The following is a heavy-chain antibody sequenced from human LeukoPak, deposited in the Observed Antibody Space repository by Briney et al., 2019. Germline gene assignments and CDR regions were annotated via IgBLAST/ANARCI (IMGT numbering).Heavy chain of an antibody. CDR2: ISAYNGNT. V-gene: IGHV1-18*01. Sequence: GASVKVSCKASGYTFTSYGISWVRQAPGQGLEWMGCISAYNGNTNYAQKLQGRVTMTTDTSTSTAYMELRSLRSDDTAVYYCARVGYYDFWSGRLDYFDYWGQGTLVTVSS. CDR1: GYTFTSYG. CDR3: ARVGYYDFWSGRLDYFDY. J-gene: IGHJ4*02. D-gene: IGHD3-3*01.